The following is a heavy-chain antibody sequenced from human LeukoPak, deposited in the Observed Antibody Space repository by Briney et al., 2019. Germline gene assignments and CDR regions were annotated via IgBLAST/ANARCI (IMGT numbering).Heavy chain of an antibody. Sequence: TGGSLRLSCAASGFTFSSYSMNWVRQAPGKGLEWVSYISSASNTIYYADSVKGRFTISRDNAKNSLYLKMNSLRAEDTAMYYCARDGWFGDYNWFDPWGQGTLVTVSS. J-gene: IGHJ5*02. CDR1: GFTFSSYS. V-gene: IGHV3-48*01. CDR2: ISSASNTI. D-gene: IGHD3-10*01. CDR3: ARDGWFGDYNWFDP.